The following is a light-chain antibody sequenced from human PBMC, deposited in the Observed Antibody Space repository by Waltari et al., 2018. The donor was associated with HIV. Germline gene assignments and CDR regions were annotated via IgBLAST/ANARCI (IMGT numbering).Light chain of an antibody. CDR2: EAA. CDR1: QSISAK. J-gene: IGKJ2*01. CDR3: QQYDSGPRGIT. Sequence: EIVMTQSPPTLSVSPGQRVTLSCRASQSISAKVAWYQQRPGQAPRLLIYEAATRPTGIPARFSGSWSGIEFTLTSSSLQSEDFATYFCQQYDSGPRGITFGQGTMLEIK. V-gene: IGKV3-15*01.